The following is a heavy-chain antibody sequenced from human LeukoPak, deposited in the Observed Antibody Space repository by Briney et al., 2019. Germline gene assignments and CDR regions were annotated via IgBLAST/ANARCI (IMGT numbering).Heavy chain of an antibody. CDR2: TYPGDSDT. V-gene: IGHV5-51*01. CDR1: GYDFPSYW. D-gene: IGHD2-8*02. J-gene: IGHJ6*03. Sequence: GESLKISCKGSGYDFPSYWLAWVRQMPGKGLEWMGITYPGDSDTRYSPSFQGQVTISADKSISTAYLQWSSLKASDTAMYYCARSGPDYYYYYMDVWGKGTTVTISS. CDR3: ARSGPDYYYYYMDV.